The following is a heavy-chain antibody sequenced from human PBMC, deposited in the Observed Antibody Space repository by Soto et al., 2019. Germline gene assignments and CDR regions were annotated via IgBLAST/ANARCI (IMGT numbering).Heavy chain of an antibody. CDR3: AGHPAGCPNWFDP. D-gene: IGHD6-19*01. Sequence: QLQLQESGPGLVKPSETLSLTCTVSGGSVASGSGTYYWVWIRQPPGRGMEWIVSVSYGGNTYYNPSLEGRVATSRDTSKNQFSPKLSSGAAADAAVYFCAGHPAGCPNWFDPGGQGTLVIVSS. CDR2: VSYGGNT. CDR1: GGSVASGSGTYY. J-gene: IGHJ5*02. V-gene: IGHV4-39*01.